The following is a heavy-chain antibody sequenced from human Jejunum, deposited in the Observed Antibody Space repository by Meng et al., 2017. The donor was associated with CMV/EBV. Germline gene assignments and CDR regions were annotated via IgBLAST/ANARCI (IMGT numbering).Heavy chain of an antibody. V-gene: IGHV3-23*01. CDR3: AKTGDGFTFDY. CDR2: ITSRGGNT. D-gene: IGHD2-21*02. CDR1: GFWFSNDV. Sequence: AASGFWFSNDVVIWVRWAPGKGLQWVSGITSRGGNTYYLASVNGRFTISRDNSKNTLYLQMNSLRAEDTAIYYCAKTGDGFTFDYWGQGTVVTVSS. J-gene: IGHJ4*02.